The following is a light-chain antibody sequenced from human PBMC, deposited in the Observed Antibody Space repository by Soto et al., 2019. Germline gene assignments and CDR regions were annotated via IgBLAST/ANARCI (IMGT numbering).Light chain of an antibody. CDR3: QQVNSFPPT. J-gene: IGKJ4*01. CDR1: QGISIW. Sequence: DIQMARSPSSVSASVIDIVATIVLASQGISIWLAWYQQKPGKAPKLLVYAASNLQRGVPSRFSGSGSGTHFTLTISSLQPEDFATYYCQQVNSFPPTFGGGTKVDIK. CDR2: AAS. V-gene: IGKV1-12*01.